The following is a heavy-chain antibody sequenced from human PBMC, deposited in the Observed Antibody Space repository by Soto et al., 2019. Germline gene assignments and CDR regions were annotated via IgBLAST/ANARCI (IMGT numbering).Heavy chain of an antibody. CDR3: ASRITIFGVVIQYYFDY. Sequence: SETLSLTCTVSGGSISSGDYYWSWIRQPPGKGLEWIGYIYHSGSTYYNPSLKSRVTISVDRSKNQFSLKLSSVTAADTAVYYCASRITIFGVVIQYYFDYWGQGTLVTVSS. CDR2: IYHSGST. CDR1: GGSISSGDYY. D-gene: IGHD3-3*01. V-gene: IGHV4-30-2*01. J-gene: IGHJ4*02.